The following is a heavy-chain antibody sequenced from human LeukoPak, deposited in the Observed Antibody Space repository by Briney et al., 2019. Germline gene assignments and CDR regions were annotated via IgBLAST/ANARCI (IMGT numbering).Heavy chain of an antibody. CDR1: GGSFSGYY. J-gene: IGHJ4*02. Sequence: SETLSLTCAVYGGSFSGYYWSWIRQPPGKGLEWIGEINHSGSTNYNPSLKSRVTISVDTSKNQFSLKLSSVTAADTAVYYCARQHGRRDFWSGYQAPFDYWGQGTLVTVSS. D-gene: IGHD3-3*01. V-gene: IGHV4-34*01. CDR2: INHSGST. CDR3: ARQHGRRDFWSGYQAPFDY.